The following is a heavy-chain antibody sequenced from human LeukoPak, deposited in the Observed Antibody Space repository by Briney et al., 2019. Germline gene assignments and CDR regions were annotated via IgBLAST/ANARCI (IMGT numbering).Heavy chain of an antibody. CDR3: ARDMYSSSPPNDY. CDR1: GFTVSSNY. CDR2: ISSSSSTI. Sequence: GGSLRLSCAASGFTVSSNYMSWVRQAPGKGLEWVSYISSSSSTIYYADSVKGRFTISRDNAKNSLYLQMNSLRDEDTAVYYCARDMYSSSPPNDYWGQGTLVTVSS. J-gene: IGHJ4*02. D-gene: IGHD6-6*01. V-gene: IGHV3-48*02.